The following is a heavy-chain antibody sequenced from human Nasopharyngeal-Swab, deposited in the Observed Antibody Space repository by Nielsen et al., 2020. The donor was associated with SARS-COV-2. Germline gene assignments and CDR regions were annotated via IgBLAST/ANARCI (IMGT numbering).Heavy chain of an antibody. CDR3: ARGRGSSTSMIGY. V-gene: IGHV3-74*01. CDR2: INGDGSSL. D-gene: IGHD2/OR15-2a*01. J-gene: IGHJ4*02. Sequence: GESLKICCAAAGFTFSNDRMQWVRQAPGRRLGWVSRINGDGSSLNYADFVKGRFTIATDNAKSTLYLEMNSLRAEDTAVYYCARGRGSSTSMIGYWGQGTLVTVSS. CDR1: GFTFSNDR.